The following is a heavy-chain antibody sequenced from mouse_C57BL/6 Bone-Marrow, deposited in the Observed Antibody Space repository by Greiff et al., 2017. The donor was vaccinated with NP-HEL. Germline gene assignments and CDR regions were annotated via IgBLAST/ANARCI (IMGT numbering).Heavy chain of an antibody. J-gene: IGHJ1*03. CDR3: SLSYGSSYRYFDV. Sequence: QVQLQQPGAELVKPGASVKVSCKASGYTFTSYWMHWVKQRPGQGLEWIGRIHPSDSDTNYNQKFKGTATLTVDKSSSTAYMQLNSLTSVDSAVYYCSLSYGSSYRYFDVWGTGTTVTVSS. V-gene: IGHV1-74*01. CDR1: GYTFTSYW. D-gene: IGHD1-1*01. CDR2: IHPSDSDT.